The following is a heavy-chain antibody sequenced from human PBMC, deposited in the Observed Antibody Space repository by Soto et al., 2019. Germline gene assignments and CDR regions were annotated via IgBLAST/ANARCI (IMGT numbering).Heavy chain of an antibody. V-gene: IGHV4-4*02. D-gene: IGHD6-19*01. CDR3: ARDTGWGLGY. CDR2: IYYSGGT. Sequence: QVQLQESGPGLVRPSGTLSLTCAVSGDSINSNYCWTWVRQPPGKGLEWIAEIYYSGGTSYNPSLKXXVXIXMDKSKNQFSLNLTSVTAADTAMYYCARDTGWGLGYWGQGTLVTVSS. CDR1: GDSINSNYC. J-gene: IGHJ4*02.